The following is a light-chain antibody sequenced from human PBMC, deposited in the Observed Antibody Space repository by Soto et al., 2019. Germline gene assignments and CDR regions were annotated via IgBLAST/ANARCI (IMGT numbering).Light chain of an antibody. CDR1: HDITHY. V-gene: IGKV1-33*01. CDR3: QKYDNVPFI. Sequence: DIQMTQSPASLSASVGDRVTITCQASHDITHYVNWYQQNPGRAPRLLIYDASTLAPGVPSRFSGSGSETEFNFTISSLRPEDVAVYYCQKYDNVPFIFGPGTKVNIK. J-gene: IGKJ3*01. CDR2: DAS.